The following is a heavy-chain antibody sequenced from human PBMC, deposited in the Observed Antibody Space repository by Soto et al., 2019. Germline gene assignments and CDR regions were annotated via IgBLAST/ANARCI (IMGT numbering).Heavy chain of an antibody. CDR2: INPSGGST. CDR3: ATPIYRDAFDI. CDR1: RYTFTSYY. Sequence: QVQLVQSGAEVKKPGASVKVSCKASRYTFTSYYMHWVRQAPGQGLEWMGIINPSGGSTSYAQKFQGRVTMTRDTSTSTVYMELSSLRSEDTAVYYCATPIYRDAFDIWGQGTMVTVSS. J-gene: IGHJ3*02. V-gene: IGHV1-46*01.